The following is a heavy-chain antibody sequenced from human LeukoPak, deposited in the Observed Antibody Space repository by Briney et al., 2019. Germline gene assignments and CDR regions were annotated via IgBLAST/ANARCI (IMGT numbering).Heavy chain of an antibody. CDR1: GFTFSDYY. D-gene: IGHD5-24*01. Sequence: GSLRLSCAASGFTFSDYYMSWIRQPPGKGLEWIGEINHSGSTNYNPSLKSRVTISVDTSKNQFSLKLSSVTAADTAVYYCARRWLHRKGFDYWGQGTLVTVSS. J-gene: IGHJ4*02. CDR3: ARRWLHRKGFDY. CDR2: INHSGST. V-gene: IGHV4-34*01.